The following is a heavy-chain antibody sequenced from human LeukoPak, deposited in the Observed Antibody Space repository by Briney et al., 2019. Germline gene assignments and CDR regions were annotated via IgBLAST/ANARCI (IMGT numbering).Heavy chain of an antibody. Sequence: PSETLSLTCTVSGGSIGSHYWSWIRQPPGKGLEWIGYIYYSGSTKYNPSLKSRVTISVDTSKNQFSLKLSSVTAADTAVYYCARLYDSSGYTNWLDPWGQGTLVTVSS. CDR1: GGSIGSHY. CDR3: ARLYDSSGYTNWLDP. D-gene: IGHD3-22*01. CDR2: IYYSGST. V-gene: IGHV4-59*11. J-gene: IGHJ5*02.